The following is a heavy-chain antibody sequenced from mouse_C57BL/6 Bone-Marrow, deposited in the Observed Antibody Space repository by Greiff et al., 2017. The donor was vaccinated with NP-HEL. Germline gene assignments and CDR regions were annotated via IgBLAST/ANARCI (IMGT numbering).Heavy chain of an antibody. Sequence: QVQLQQPGAELVKPGASVKMSCKASGYTFTSYWITWVKQRPGQGLEWIGDIYPGSGSTNYNEKFKSKATLTVDTSSSTAYMQLSSLTSEDSAVYYCASRGYSNYYFDYWGQGTTLTVSS. V-gene: IGHV1-55*01. CDR3: ASRGYSNYYFDY. CDR1: GYTFTSYW. D-gene: IGHD2-5*01. J-gene: IGHJ2*01. CDR2: IYPGSGST.